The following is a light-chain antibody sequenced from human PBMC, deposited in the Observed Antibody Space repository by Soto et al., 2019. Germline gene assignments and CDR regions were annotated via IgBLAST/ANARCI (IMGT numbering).Light chain of an antibody. CDR3: QQFRNWPWT. CDR1: QSISIN. V-gene: IGKV3D-15*01. Sequence: IGLTQSPGTPSLSPWERATLSCRASQSISINLAWYQHKPGQAPRLLIHGASTRATGVPARISGSGSGTEFTLTISSLQSEDFAVYYCQQFRNWPWTFGQGTKVDIK. J-gene: IGKJ1*01. CDR2: GAS.